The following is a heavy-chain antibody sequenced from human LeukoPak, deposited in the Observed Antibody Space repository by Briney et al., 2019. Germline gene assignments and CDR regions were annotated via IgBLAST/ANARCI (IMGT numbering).Heavy chain of an antibody. V-gene: IGHV3-53*01. J-gene: IGHJ4*02. CDR3: ARGHPHYYFDY. CDR2: IHTSAKT. CDR1: GFTVSSNY. Sequence: GGSLRLSCAASGFTVSSNYMTWVRQAPGKGLEWVSIIHTSAKTYYADSVKGRFTISRSNFKNTLYLQMDSLRGEDTAMYYCARGHPHYYFDYWGQEILVTVSS.